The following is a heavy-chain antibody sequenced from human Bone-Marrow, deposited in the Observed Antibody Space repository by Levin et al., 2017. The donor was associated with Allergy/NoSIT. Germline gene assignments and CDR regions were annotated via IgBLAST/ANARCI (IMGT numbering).Heavy chain of an antibody. J-gene: IGHJ4*02. CDR1: GGSVSSGSYY. D-gene: IGHD6-19*01. CDR2: IYYSGST. V-gene: IGHV4-61*01. Sequence: PSETLSLTCTVSGGSVSSGSYYWSWIRQPPGKGLEWIGYIYYSGSTNYNPSLKSRVTISVDTSKNQFSLKLSSVTAADTAVYYCARYIAVAGRLRYYFDYWGQGTLVTVSS. CDR3: ARYIAVAGRLRYYFDY.